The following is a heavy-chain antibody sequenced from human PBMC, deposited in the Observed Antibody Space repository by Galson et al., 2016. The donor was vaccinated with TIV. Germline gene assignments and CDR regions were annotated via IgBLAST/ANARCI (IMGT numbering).Heavy chain of an antibody. D-gene: IGHD2/OR15-2a*01. J-gene: IGHJ5*02. CDR1: GVIFTNYA. CDR2: IIPLFGAT. V-gene: IGHV1-69*13. Sequence: SVKVPCKAFGVIFTNYAISWVRQVPGQGLEWMGRIIPLFGATKYAQKFQGRVTITADEPRSTTYMELSGLRPDDTAVYYCAREGQIYGDSYDPWGQGSLVTVSS. CDR3: AREGQIYGDSYDP.